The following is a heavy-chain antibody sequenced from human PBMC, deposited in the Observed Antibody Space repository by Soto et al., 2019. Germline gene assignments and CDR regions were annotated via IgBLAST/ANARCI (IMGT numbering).Heavy chain of an antibody. CDR1: GVSISNNY. CDR3: TRANWYSEY. J-gene: IGHJ4*02. Sequence: HVQLQESGPGLVKPSETLSLTCTVSGVSISNNYWSWIRQPPGKGLEWIGYIYYTGNNNYNPSLKSRVTMSVDTSRNQISLKLTTVTAADTAVYYCTRANWYSEYWGQGTLVTVSS. V-gene: IGHV4-59*01. D-gene: IGHD7-27*01. CDR2: IYYTGNN.